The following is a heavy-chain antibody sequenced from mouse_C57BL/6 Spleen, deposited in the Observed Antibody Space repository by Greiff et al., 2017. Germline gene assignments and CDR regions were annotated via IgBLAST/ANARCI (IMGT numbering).Heavy chain of an antibody. Sequence: VQLQQSGPELVKPGASVKISCKASGYTFTDYYMNWVKQSHGKSLEWIGDINPNNGGTSYNQKFKGKATLTVDKSSSTAYMELRSLTSEDSAVYYCARFGDYDGDWYFDVWGTGTTVTVSS. J-gene: IGHJ1*03. CDR1: GYTFTDYY. D-gene: IGHD2-4*01. V-gene: IGHV1-26*01. CDR3: ARFGDYDGDWYFDV. CDR2: INPNNGGT.